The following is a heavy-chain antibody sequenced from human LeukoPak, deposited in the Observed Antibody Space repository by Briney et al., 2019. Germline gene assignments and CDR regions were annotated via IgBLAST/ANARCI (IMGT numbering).Heavy chain of an antibody. CDR3: AKDPNGDYVGAFDS. Sequence: GGSLRPSCAASGLTFSNYAMTWVRQAPGKGLEWVSSITAGGGTSYTDSVKGRFTVYRDNSKNTLYLQMNSLRAGDTALYYCAKDPNGDYVGAFDSWGQGTMVTVSS. D-gene: IGHD4-17*01. J-gene: IGHJ3*01. CDR1: GLTFSNYA. V-gene: IGHV3-23*01. CDR2: ITAGGGT.